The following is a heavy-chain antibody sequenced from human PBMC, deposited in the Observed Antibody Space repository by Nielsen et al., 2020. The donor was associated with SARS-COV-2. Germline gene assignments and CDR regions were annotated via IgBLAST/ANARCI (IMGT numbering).Heavy chain of an antibody. CDR3: AKAYSGSYHYYYYGMDV. CDR2: ISSSSSYI. CDR1: GFTFSSYS. V-gene: IGHV3-21*01. D-gene: IGHD1-26*01. Sequence: GESLKISCAASGFTFSSYSMNWVRQAPGKGLEWVSSISSSSSYIYYADSVKGRFTISRDNSKNTLYLQMNSLRAEDTAMYYCAKAYSGSYHYYYYGMDVWGQGTTVTVSS. J-gene: IGHJ6*02.